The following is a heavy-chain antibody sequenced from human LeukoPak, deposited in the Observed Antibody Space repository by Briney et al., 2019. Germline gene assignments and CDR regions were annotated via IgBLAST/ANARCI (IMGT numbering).Heavy chain of an antibody. J-gene: IGHJ4*02. CDR1: GFTFSSYA. D-gene: IGHD3-3*01. V-gene: IGHV3-30-3*01. CDR3: ARDAYYDFRGGSLRYYFDY. Sequence: GRSLRLSCAASGFTFSSYAMHWVRQAPGKGLEWVAVISYDGSNKYYADSVKGRFTISRDNSKNTLYLQMNSLRAEDTAVYYCARDAYYDFRGGSLRYYFDYWGQGTLVTVSS. CDR2: ISYDGSNK.